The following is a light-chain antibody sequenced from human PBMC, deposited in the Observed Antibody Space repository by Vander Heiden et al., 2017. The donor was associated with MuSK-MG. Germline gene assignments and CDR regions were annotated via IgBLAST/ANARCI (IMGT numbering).Light chain of an antibody. CDR2: EVS. CDR1: QSVTTC. Sequence: DIQMTQSPSTLSASVGDRVTITCRASQSVTTCLAWYQQTPAKAPRLLIYEVSNLASGIPARFSGSGSGTEFTLTISSLEPDDFATYYCQQYQTQPFTFGRGTKVEIK. J-gene: IGKJ4*01. CDR3: QQYQTQPFT. V-gene: IGKV1-5*03.